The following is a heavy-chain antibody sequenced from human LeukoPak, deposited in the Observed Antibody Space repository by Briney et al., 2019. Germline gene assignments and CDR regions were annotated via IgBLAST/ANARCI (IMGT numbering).Heavy chain of an antibody. Sequence: GGSLRLSCAASGFTFSSYSMNWVRQAPGKGLEWVSCISSSSSTIYYADSVKGRFTISRDNAKNSLYLQMNSLRAEDTAVYYCARGQHYYDSSGYLNGDAFDIWGQGTMVTVSS. D-gene: IGHD3-22*01. CDR2: ISSSSSTI. V-gene: IGHV3-48*01. CDR1: GFTFSSYS. J-gene: IGHJ3*02. CDR3: ARGQHYYDSSGYLNGDAFDI.